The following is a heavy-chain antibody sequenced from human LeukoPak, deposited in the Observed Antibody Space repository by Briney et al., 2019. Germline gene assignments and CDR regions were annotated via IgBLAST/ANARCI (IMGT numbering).Heavy chain of an antibody. D-gene: IGHD3-10*01. V-gene: IGHV3-9*01. CDR3: AKAGDGSGSYYYYYYGMDV. Sequence: GGSLRLSCAASGFTFDDYAMHWVRQAPGKGLEWVSGISWDSGSIGYADSVKGRFTISRDNAKNSLYLQMNSLRAEDTALYYCAKAGDGSGSYYYYYYGMDVWGQGTTVTVSS. J-gene: IGHJ6*02. CDR2: ISWDSGSI. CDR1: GFTFDDYA.